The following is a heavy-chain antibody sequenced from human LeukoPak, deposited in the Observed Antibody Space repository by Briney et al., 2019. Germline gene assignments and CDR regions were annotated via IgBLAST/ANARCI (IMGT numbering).Heavy chain of an antibody. J-gene: IGHJ4*02. V-gene: IGHV3-23*01. D-gene: IGHD3-10*01. CDR3: AKDRLYGSGSYYFDY. CDR2: ISGSGGST. Sequence: GGSLRLSCAASGFTFSSYAMSWVRQAPGKGLEWVSTISGSGGSTYYADSVKGRFTISRDNSKNTLYLQMNSLRAEDTAVYYCAKDRLYGSGSYYFDYWGQGTLVTVSS. CDR1: GFTFSSYA.